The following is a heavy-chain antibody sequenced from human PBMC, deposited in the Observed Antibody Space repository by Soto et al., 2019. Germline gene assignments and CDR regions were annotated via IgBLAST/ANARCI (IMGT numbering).Heavy chain of an antibody. CDR1: GYTFTSYG. D-gene: IGHD2-8*01. CDR2: ISAYNGNT. V-gene: IGHV1-18*01. Sequence: QGELVQSGAEVKKHGASVKDSCKASGYTFTSYGISWVRQATGQGLEWMGWISAYNGNTNYAQKLQGRVTMTTDTSTSTAYMELRSVRSDDTAVYYCARDNARQGYYYGMDVWGQGTTVTVSS. J-gene: IGHJ6*02. CDR3: ARDNARQGYYYGMDV.